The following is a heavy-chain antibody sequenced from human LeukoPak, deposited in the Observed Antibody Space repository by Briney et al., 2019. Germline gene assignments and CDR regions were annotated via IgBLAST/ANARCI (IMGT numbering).Heavy chain of an antibody. Sequence: PGGSLRLSCAASGFSVSTKYMSWVRQAPGKGLEWVSVIYGADGTYYAGSVKGRFTISRDNSKNTLYLQMNSLRPEDTAVYYCARDGLLGAANPFDYWGQGTLVTVYS. CDR3: ARDGLLGAANPFDY. J-gene: IGHJ4*02. CDR1: GFSVSTKY. V-gene: IGHV3-66*01. CDR2: IYGADGT. D-gene: IGHD1-26*01.